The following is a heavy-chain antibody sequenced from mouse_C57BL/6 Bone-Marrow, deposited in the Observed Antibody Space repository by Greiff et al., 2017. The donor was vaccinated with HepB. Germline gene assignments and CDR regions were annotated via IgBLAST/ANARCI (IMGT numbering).Heavy chain of an antibody. CDR1: GYTFTDYY. V-gene: IGHV1-76*01. D-gene: IGHD1-1*01. CDR3: ARGDYYGSSLFAY. J-gene: IGHJ3*01. Sequence: QVQLKESGAELVRPGASVKLSCKASGYTFTDYYINWVKQRPGQGLEWIARIYPGSGNTYYNEKFKGKATLPAEKSSSTAYMQLSSLTSEDSAVYFCARGDYYGSSLFAYWGQGTLVTVSA. CDR2: IYPGSGNT.